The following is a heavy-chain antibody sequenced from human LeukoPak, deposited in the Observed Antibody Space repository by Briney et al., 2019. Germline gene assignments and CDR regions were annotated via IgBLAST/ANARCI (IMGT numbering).Heavy chain of an antibody. V-gene: IGHV1-69*05. D-gene: IGHD5-24*01. Sequence: SVKISCKVSGYTFTDYYMHWVQQAPGQGLEWMGRIIPIFGTANYAQKFQGRVTITTDESTSTAYMELSSLRSEDTAVYYCARLGEMATDLSDYWGQGTLVTVSS. CDR2: IIPIFGTA. CDR3: ARLGEMATDLSDY. CDR1: GYTFTDYY. J-gene: IGHJ4*02.